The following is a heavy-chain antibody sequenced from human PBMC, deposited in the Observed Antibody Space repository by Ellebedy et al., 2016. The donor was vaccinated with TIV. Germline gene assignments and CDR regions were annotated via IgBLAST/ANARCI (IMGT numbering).Heavy chain of an antibody. CDR3: ARLHRGGDWGFDY. J-gene: IGHJ4*02. CDR1: RGSFSGYY. CDR2: INHSGST. D-gene: IGHD2-21*01. V-gene: IGHV4-34*01. Sequence: SETLSLTXAVFRGSFSGYYWSWIRQPPGKELEWIGEINHSGSTNYNPSLKSRVTISIDTAKNQFSLKLSSVMAADTAVYYCARLHRGGDWGFDYWGQGTLVTVSS.